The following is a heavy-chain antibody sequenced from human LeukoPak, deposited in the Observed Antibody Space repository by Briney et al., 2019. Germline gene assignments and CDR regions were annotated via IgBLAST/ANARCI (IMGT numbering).Heavy chain of an antibody. J-gene: IGHJ6*02. CDR2: IIPIFGTA. V-gene: IGHV1-69*13. D-gene: IGHD2-2*01. CDR3: ARESDLGYCSSTSCPGGRGYYYYGMDV. Sequence: GASVKVSCKASGGTFSSYAISWVRQAPGQGLEWMGGIIPIFGTANYAQKFQGRVTITADESTSTAYMELSSLRSEDTAVYYCARESDLGYCSSTSCPGGRGYYYYGMDVWGQGTTVTVSS. CDR1: GGTFSSYA.